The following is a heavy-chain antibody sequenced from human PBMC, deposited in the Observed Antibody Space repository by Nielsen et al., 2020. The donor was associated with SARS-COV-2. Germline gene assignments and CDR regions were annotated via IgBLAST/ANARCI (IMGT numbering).Heavy chain of an antibody. Sequence: RQAPGKGLEWIGEINHSGSTNYNPSLKSRVTISVDTSKNQFSLKLSSVTAADTAVYYCARGGGSLYYDSSGPLLDYWGQGTLVTVSS. CDR3: ARGGGSLYYDSSGPLLDY. V-gene: IGHV4-34*01. D-gene: IGHD3-22*01. J-gene: IGHJ4*02. CDR2: INHSGST.